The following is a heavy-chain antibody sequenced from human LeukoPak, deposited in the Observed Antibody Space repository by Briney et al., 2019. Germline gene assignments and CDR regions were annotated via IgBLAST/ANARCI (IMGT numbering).Heavy chain of an antibody. J-gene: IGHJ4*02. CDR2: IIPIFGTA. D-gene: IGHD2-2*01. CDR3: ARGSYCSSTSCHQYYFDY. Sequence: SVKVSCEASGGTFSSYAISWVRQAPGQGLEWMGGIIPIFGTANYAQKFQGRVTITTDESTSTAYMELSSLRSEDTAVYYCARGSYCSSTSCHQYYFDYWGQGTLVTVSS. V-gene: IGHV1-69*05. CDR1: GGTFSSYA.